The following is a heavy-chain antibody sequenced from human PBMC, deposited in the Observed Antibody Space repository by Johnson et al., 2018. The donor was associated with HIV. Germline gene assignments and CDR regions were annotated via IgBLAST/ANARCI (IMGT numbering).Heavy chain of an antibody. CDR1: GFTFSTAW. CDR2: INQDGTEK. Sequence: VQLVESGGGLVQPGGSLRLSCAASGFTFSTAWMAWVRQAPGKGLEWVANINQDGTEKYYVDSVKGRFTVSRDNARNLLYLQMNSLRAEDTAVYYCASKRCAFDIWGQGTMVTVSS. V-gene: IGHV3-7*01. D-gene: IGHD5-24*01. CDR3: ASKRCAFDI. J-gene: IGHJ3*02.